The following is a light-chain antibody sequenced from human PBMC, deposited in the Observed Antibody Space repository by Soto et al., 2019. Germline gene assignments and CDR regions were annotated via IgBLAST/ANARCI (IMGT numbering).Light chain of an antibody. Sequence: HSALTQPASVSGYPGQSITISCTGTSSDVGSSNYVSWYQQYPGKVPKLLIDRVSNRPSGVSNRFSGSKSVYTASLTISRLQTEDEADYFCTSSTSDSRYVFGTGTKLTVL. V-gene: IGLV2-14*01. CDR2: RVS. CDR1: SSDVGSSNY. CDR3: TSSTSDSRYV. J-gene: IGLJ1*01.